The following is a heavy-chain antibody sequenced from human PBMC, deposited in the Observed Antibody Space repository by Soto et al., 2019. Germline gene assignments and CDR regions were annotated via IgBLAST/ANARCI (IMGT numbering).Heavy chain of an antibody. V-gene: IGHV4-30-4*01. D-gene: IGHD7-27*01. CDR2: IDHSGSA. CDR1: ACSIRSGDYY. J-gene: IGHJ4*02. CDR3: AGELGTFYFDH. Sequence: QVQLQESGPGLVKPSQTLSLTCTVSACSIRSGDYYWTWIRQPPGKGLEWIGYIDHSGSAYYNPSLKSRATISIDTSNNQFSLKMTSVTAADTAVYYCAGELGTFYFDHWGQGTLVTVSS.